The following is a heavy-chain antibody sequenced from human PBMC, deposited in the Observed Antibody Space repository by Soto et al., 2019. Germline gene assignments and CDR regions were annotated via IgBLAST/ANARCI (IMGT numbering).Heavy chain of an antibody. D-gene: IGHD6-13*01. Sequence: SETLSLTCAVYGGSFSGYYLSWIRQPPGKGLEWIGEINHSGSTNYNPSLKSRVTISVDTSKNQFSLKLSSVTAADTAVYYCARVGIAAAATKPYNWFDPWGQGTLVTVSS. J-gene: IGHJ5*02. CDR1: GGSFSGYY. CDR3: ARVGIAAAATKPYNWFDP. CDR2: INHSGST. V-gene: IGHV4-34*01.